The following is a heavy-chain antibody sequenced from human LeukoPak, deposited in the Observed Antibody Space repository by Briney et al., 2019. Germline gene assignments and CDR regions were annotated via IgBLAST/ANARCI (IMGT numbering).Heavy chain of an antibody. CDR2: IYTSGST. V-gene: IGHV4-61*02. J-gene: IGHJ4*02. D-gene: IGHD2-2*02. CDR3: ARGLYTYNVRYFDN. Sequence: SETLSLTCTVSGGSISSGSYYWSWIRQPAGKGLEWIGRIYTSGSTNYNPSLKSRVTISVDTSKNQFSLRLSSVTAADTAVYYCARGLYTYNVRYFDNWGQGTLVTVSS. CDR1: GGSISSGSYY.